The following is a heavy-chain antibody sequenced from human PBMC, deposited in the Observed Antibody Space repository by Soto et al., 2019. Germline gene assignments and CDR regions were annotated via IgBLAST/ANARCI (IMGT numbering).Heavy chain of an antibody. D-gene: IGHD5-18*01. CDR2: ISYDGSNK. J-gene: IGHJ6*02. CDR3: AKDQLRGYSYGFFYYYYGMDV. CDR1: GFTFSSYG. Sequence: GGSLRLSCAASGFTFSSYGMHWIRQAPGKGLEWVAVISYDGSNKYYADSVKGRFTISRDNSKNTLYLQMNSLRAEDTAVYYCAKDQLRGYSYGFFYYYYGMDVWGQGTTVTVS. V-gene: IGHV3-30*18.